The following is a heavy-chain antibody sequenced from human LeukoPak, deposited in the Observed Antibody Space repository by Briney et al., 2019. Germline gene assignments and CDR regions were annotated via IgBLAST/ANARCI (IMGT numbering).Heavy chain of an antibody. D-gene: IGHD1-26*01. V-gene: IGHV3-15*01. J-gene: IGHJ1*01. CDR1: GFTFSNAW. Sequence: GGSLRLSCAASGFTFSNAWMSWVRQAPGKGLEWVGRIKSKTDGGTTDYAAPAKGRFTISRGDSKNTLYLQMNSLKTEDTAVYYCIGSYSLPIQHWGQGTLVTVSS. CDR2: IKSKTDGGTT. CDR3: IGSYSLPIQH.